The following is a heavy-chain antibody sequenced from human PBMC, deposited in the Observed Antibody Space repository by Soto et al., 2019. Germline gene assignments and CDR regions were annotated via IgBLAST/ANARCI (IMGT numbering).Heavy chain of an antibody. CDR1: GGSISSGGYY. J-gene: IGHJ5*02. CDR3: ARDLGYSGSYFSFDP. Sequence: QVQLQESGPGLVKPSQTLSLTCTVSGGSISSGGYYWSWILQHPGKGLEWIGYIYYSGSTYYNPSLKSRVTISVDTSKNQFSLKLSSVTAADTAVYYCARDLGYSGSYFSFDPWGQGTLVTVSS. D-gene: IGHD1-26*01. CDR2: IYYSGST. V-gene: IGHV4-31*03.